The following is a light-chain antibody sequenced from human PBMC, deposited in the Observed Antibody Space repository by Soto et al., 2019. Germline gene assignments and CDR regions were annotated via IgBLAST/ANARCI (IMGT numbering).Light chain of an antibody. CDR3: QESTHFPLS. Sequence: VMTQPPLSLPITPGAPASISCRSSYSPLQNNGYIYFNWYLQKTGQPPWLPIYLVSNHDPGVPDRFSGSGLGTDFMVKSGGWMLRMLGFFCCQESTHFPLSFGGGTKVETK. V-gene: IGKV2-40*01. J-gene: IGKJ4*01. CDR1: YSPLQNNGYIY. CDR2: LVS.